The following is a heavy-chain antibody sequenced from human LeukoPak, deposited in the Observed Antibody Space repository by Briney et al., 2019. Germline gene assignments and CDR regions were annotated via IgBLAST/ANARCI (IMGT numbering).Heavy chain of an antibody. J-gene: IGHJ3*02. Sequence: QPGGSLRLSCATSGFTFSSYAMSWVRQAPGKGLEWVSAISGSGGSTYYADSVKGRFTISRDNSKNTLYLQMNSLRAEDTAVYYCAKDYYDSSGYWSPYNAFDIWGQGTMVTVSS. D-gene: IGHD3-22*01. CDR1: GFTFSSYA. V-gene: IGHV3-23*01. CDR2: ISGSGGST. CDR3: AKDYYDSSGYWSPYNAFDI.